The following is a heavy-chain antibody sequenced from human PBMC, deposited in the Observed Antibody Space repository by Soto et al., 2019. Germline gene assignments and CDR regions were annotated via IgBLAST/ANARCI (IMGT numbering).Heavy chain of an antibody. CDR3: ARGDSTGSPRGWFDP. CDR1: GYSFTSYG. Sequence: QVQLVQSVTEVKKPGASVQVSCKASGYSFTSYGINWVRQAPGQGLEWMGWISTYNGDTNYAQKFQGRVTMTTDTSPTTAYMELRRLTSDDTAVYFCARGDSTGSPRGWFDPWGQGTVVTVSS. J-gene: IGHJ5*02. V-gene: IGHV1-18*04. D-gene: IGHD6-19*01. CDR2: ISTYNGDT.